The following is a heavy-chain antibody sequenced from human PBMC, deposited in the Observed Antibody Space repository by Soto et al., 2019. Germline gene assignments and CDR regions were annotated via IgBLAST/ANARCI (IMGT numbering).Heavy chain of an antibody. CDR2: ISSSSSYI. Sequence: GGSLRLSCAASGFTFSSYSMNWVRQAPGKGLEWVSSISSSSSYIYYADSVKGRFTISRDNAKNSLYLQMNSLRAKDTAVYYCARDSPFGVVIFHARSPAAFDIWGQGTKVTVSS. J-gene: IGHJ3*02. CDR3: ARDSPFGVVIFHARSPAAFDI. V-gene: IGHV3-21*01. CDR1: GFTFSSYS. D-gene: IGHD3-3*01.